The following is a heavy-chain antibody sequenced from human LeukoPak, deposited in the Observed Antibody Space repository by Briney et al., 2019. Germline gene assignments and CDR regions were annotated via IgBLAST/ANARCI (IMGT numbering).Heavy chain of an antibody. V-gene: IGHV3-23*01. CDR3: AKDRPRLLWFGELLSNWFDP. CDR2: ISGSGGST. CDR1: GFTFSSYA. D-gene: IGHD3-10*01. Sequence: PGGSLRLSCAASGFTFSSYATSWVRQAPGKGLEWVSAISGSGGSTYYADSVKGRFTISRDNSKNTLYLQMNSLRAEDTAVYYCAKDRPRLLWFGELLSNWFDPWGQGTLVTVSS. J-gene: IGHJ5*02.